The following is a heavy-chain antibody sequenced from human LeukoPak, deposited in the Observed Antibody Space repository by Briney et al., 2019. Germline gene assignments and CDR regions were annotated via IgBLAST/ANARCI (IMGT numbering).Heavy chain of an antibody. Sequence: SETLSLTCAVYGGSFSGYYWSWIRQPPGKGLEWIGEINHSGSTNYNPSLKSRVTISVDPSKKRLSLMLSSVTAADTAVYYCARVRSSGWYSGIDYWGQGTLVTVSS. CDR2: INHSGST. V-gene: IGHV4-34*01. CDR1: GGSFSGYY. CDR3: ARVRSSGWYSGIDY. J-gene: IGHJ4*02. D-gene: IGHD6-19*01.